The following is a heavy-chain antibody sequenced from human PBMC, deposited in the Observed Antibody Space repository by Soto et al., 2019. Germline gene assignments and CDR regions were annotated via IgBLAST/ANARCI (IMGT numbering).Heavy chain of an antibody. CDR3: ARGGGMTMVRGVMRYTWFDP. CDR2: IWYDGSNK. V-gene: IGHV3-33*01. CDR1: GFTFSSDG. J-gene: IGHJ5*02. D-gene: IGHD3-10*01. Sequence: QVQLVESGGGVVQPGRSLRLSCAASGFTFSSDGMHWVRQARGKGLEWVAVIWYDGSNKYYADSVKGRFTISRDNSKNPLYLQMNSLRAEDAAVYYCARGGGMTMVRGVMRYTWFDPGGQGTLVTVSS.